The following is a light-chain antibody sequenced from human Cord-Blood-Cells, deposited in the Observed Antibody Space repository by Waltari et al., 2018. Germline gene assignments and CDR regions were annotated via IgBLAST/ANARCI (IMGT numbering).Light chain of an antibody. J-gene: IGLJ1*01. V-gene: IGLV2-14*01. CDR3: SSYTSSSTYV. CDR2: GVS. CDR1: SSDVGGYNY. Sequence: QSALTQPASVSGSPGQSITISCTGTSSDVGGYNYVSWYQQHPGKAPKLMIYGVSNRPSGVSKRFSGSKSGNTASLTISGLQAEDEADYYCSSYTSSSTYVFGTGTKVTVL.